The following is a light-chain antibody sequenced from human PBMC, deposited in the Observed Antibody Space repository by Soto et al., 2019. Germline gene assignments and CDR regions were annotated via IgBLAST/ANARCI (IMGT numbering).Light chain of an antibody. V-gene: IGLV6-57*01. Sequence: NFMLTQPHSVSESPGKTVTISCTRSSGRIASNYVQWYQQRPGSSPIIVIYEDNQRPSGVPDRFSGSVDSSSNSASLIISGLKTEDEDDYYCQSYDSNNVIFGGGTKLTVL. CDR1: SGRIASNY. CDR3: QSYDSNNVI. J-gene: IGLJ2*01. CDR2: EDN.